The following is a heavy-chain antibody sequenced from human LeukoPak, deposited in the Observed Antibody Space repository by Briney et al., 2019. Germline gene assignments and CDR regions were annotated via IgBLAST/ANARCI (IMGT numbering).Heavy chain of an antibody. CDR3: AKVGSRSGSYAYYFDY. V-gene: IGHV3-30*18. CDR2: ISYDGSNK. CDR1: GITFSSYG. D-gene: IGHD1-26*01. Sequence: GGSLRLSCAASGITFSSYGMHWVRQAPGKGLEWVAVISYDGSNKYYADSVKGRFTISRDNSKNTVYLQMNSLRAEDTAVYYCAKVGSRSGSYAYYFDYWGQGTLVTVSS. J-gene: IGHJ4*02.